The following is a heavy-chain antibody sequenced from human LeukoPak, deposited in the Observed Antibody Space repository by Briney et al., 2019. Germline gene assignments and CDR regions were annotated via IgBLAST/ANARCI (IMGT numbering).Heavy chain of an antibody. CDR2: IIPIFGTA. CDR1: GGTFSSYA. D-gene: IGHD6-13*01. CDR3: ARVPSIAAGGPLDP. J-gene: IGHJ5*02. Sequence: SVKVSCKATGGTFSSYAISWVRQAPGQGLEWMGGIIPIFGTANYAQKFQGRVTITTDESTSTAYMELSSLRSEDTAVYYCARVPSIAAGGPLDPWGQGTLVTVSS. V-gene: IGHV1-69*05.